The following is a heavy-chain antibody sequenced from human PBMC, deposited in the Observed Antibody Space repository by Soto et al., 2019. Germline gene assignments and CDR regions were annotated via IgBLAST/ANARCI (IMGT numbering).Heavy chain of an antibody. V-gene: IGHV4-31*03. CDR1: GGSISSGGYY. J-gene: IGHJ4*02. CDR3: ARDLGGGNFDY. Sequence: QVQLQESGPGLVKPSQTLSLTCTVSGGSISSGGYYWSWIRQHPGKGLEWIGYIYYSGSTYYNPSPKGRVTISVDPSKNPFPLKLSSVTAADTAVSYCARDLGGGNFDYWGQGTLVTVSS. D-gene: IGHD3-16*01. CDR2: IYYSGST.